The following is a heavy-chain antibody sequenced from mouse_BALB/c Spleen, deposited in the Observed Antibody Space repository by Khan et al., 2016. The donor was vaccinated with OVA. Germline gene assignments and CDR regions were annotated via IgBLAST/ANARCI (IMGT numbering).Heavy chain of an antibody. CDR3: VREGAYYRSDGWFAY. Sequence: QVQLQQSGAELARPGASVKMSCKASGYTFTSYTIHWVRQRPGQALEWIGHINPSNNYTNYNPNFKDKATLIVDKSSSTAYIQLSSLTSEDSAVYYCVREGAYYRSDGWFAYWGQGTLVTVSA. CDR1: GYTFTSYT. V-gene: IGHV1-4*01. J-gene: IGHJ3*01. D-gene: IGHD2-14*01. CDR2: INPSNNYT.